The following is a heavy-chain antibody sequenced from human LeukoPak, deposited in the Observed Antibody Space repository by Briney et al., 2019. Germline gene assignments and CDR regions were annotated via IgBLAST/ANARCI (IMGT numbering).Heavy chain of an antibody. CDR1: GGSISSSSYY. V-gene: IGHV4-39*01. CDR2: IYYSGST. D-gene: IGHD4-17*01. J-gene: IGHJ3*02. Sequence: PSETLSLTCTVPGGSISSSSYYWGWIRQPPGKGLECIGTIYYSGSTYYNPSLKSRVTISVDTSKNQFSLKLSSVTAADTAVYYCARKATTGPTKAAFDIWGQGTMVTVSS. CDR3: ARKATTGPTKAAFDI.